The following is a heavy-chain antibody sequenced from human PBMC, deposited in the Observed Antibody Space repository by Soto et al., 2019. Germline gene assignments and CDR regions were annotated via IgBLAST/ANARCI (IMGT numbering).Heavy chain of an antibody. CDR1: GGSISSSSYY. J-gene: IGHJ4*02. CDR3: ASPGEGYDILTGSPSYYFDY. V-gene: IGHV4-39*01. Sequence: SETLSLTCTVSGGSISSSSYYWGWIRQPPGKRQERIGSIYYSGSTYYNPSLKSRVTISVDTSKNQFSLKLSSVTAADTAVYYCASPGEGYDILTGSPSYYFDYWGQGTLVTVSS. D-gene: IGHD3-9*01. CDR2: IYYSGST.